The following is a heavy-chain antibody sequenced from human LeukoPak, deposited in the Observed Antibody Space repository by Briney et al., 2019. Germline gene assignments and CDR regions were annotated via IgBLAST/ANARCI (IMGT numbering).Heavy chain of an antibody. CDR2: INQSGSN. D-gene: IGHD3-9*01. Sequence: SETLPLTCAVYGGSFSGYYWTWIRQPPGKGLEWIGEINQSGSNNYNPSLKSRVTISVDTSKNQFSLNMSSMTAADTAVYYCAAAYDIFSGPLDYWGQGTLVTVSS. J-gene: IGHJ4*02. CDR3: AAAYDIFSGPLDY. CDR1: GGSFSGYY. V-gene: IGHV4-34*01.